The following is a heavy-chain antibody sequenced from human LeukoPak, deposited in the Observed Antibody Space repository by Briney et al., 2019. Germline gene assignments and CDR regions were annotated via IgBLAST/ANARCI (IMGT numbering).Heavy chain of an antibody. J-gene: IGHJ4*02. Sequence: PSETLSLTCTVSGGSISSNSYYWDWIRQPPGKGLEWIGTIYFSESTYYNPSLESRVTISVDTSKDLFSLRLSSVTAADTAVYYCARHEAYYGGSQPLPYYFDYWGQGTLVTVSS. CDR1: GGSISSNSYY. CDR2: IYFSEST. V-gene: IGHV4-39*01. D-gene: IGHD4-23*01. CDR3: ARHEAYYGGSQPLPYYFDY.